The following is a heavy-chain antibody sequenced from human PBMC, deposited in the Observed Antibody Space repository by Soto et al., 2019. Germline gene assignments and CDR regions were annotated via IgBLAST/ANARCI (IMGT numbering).Heavy chain of an antibody. CDR3: ARDRIGYCVSNNGYSGRDV. D-gene: IGHD2-2*02. CDR1: GFIFSDHY. CDR2: TRNKVNSYTT. V-gene: IGHV3-72*01. Sequence: EVQLVESGGGLVQPGGSLRLSCAASGFIFSDHYMDWVRQAPGKGLERVGRTRNKVNSYTTEYAASVKGRFTIARDDSKSTLYLQMNSLKSGDTAVYYCARDRIGYCVSNNGYSGRDVWCEGTTVIVSS. J-gene: IGHJ6*04.